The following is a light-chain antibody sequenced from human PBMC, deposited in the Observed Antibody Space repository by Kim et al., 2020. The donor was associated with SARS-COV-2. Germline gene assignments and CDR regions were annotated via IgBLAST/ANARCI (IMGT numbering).Light chain of an antibody. V-gene: IGLV4-60*03. CDR1: SGHSSYI. CDR3: ETWDSNTRV. J-gene: IGLJ2*01. Sequence: SSLKLPCPLSSGHSSYIIAWHQQQPGKAPRYLMKLEGSGSYNKGSGVPDRFSGSSSGADRYLTISNLQSEDEADYYCETWDSNTRVFGGGTQLTVL. CDR2: LEGSGSY.